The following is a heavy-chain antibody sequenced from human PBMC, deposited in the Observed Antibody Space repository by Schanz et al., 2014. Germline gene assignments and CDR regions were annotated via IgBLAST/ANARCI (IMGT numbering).Heavy chain of an antibody. CDR3: ANNWNLDY. V-gene: IGHV3-23*01. Sequence: EVQLLESGGGLVQPGGPLRLSCAASGFTFSSYARTWVRQAPGMGLEWVSAISGSGGSTYYADSVKGRFTISSDNSKSTLYLQMSSLRAEDTAVYYCANNWNLDYWGQGTLXTVSS. CDR2: ISGSGGST. D-gene: IGHD1-20*01. CDR1: GFTFSSYA. J-gene: IGHJ4*02.